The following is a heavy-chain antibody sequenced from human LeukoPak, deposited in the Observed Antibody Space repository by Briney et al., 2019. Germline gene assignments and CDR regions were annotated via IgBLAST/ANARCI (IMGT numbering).Heavy chain of an antibody. J-gene: IGHJ4*02. V-gene: IGHV1-2*02. D-gene: IGHD6-19*01. CDR3: ARDGNEAVAGTGAVTY. CDR1: VYIFTGYY. Sequence: ASVKASCKTSVYIFTGYYMHWVRQAPGQGLDWMGWINPNSGDTHYAQNFQGRVTMTRDTSISTAYMELSRLTSDDTAVYYCARDGNEAVAGTGAVTYWGQGTLVIVSS. CDR2: INPNSGDT.